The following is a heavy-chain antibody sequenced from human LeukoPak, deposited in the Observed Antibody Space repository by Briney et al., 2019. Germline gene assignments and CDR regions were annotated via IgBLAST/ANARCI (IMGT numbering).Heavy chain of an antibody. CDR1: GYTFTSYY. V-gene: IGHV1-46*01. D-gene: IGHD4-17*01. CDR3: ARGPRLYYGDYGHPTFTIDY. CDR2: INPSGGST. Sequence: ASVKVSCKASGYTFTSYYMHWVRQAPGQGLEWMGIINPSGGSTSYAQKFQGRVTMTRDMSTSTVYMELSSLRSEDTAVYYCARGPRLYYGDYGHPTFTIDYWGQGTLVTVSS. J-gene: IGHJ4*02.